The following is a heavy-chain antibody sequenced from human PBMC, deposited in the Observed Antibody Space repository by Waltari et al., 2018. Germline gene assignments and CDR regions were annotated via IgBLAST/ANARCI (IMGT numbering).Heavy chain of an antibody. CDR1: GRPISSPH. V-gene: IGHV4-59*11. CDR3: ARGHSYGPGSAFEI. J-gene: IGHJ3*02. Sequence: QLQLQESGPGLVKPSETLSLTCSVPGRPISSPHWGWVRQPPGKGLDWIGYIYYSGIPAYNPSLESRVTMSVDRYRNQFSLNLTSVTAADTAMYYCARGHSYGPGSAFEIWGQGKMVTVSA. D-gene: IGHD5-18*01. CDR2: IYYSGIP.